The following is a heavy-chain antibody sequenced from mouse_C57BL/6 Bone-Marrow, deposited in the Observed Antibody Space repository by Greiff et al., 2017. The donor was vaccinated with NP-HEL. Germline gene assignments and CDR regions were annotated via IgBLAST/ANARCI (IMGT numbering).Heavy chain of an antibody. J-gene: IGHJ4*01. CDR1: GYSFTGYY. D-gene: IGHD2-1*01. V-gene: IGHV1-42*01. Sequence: VQLKESGPELVKPGASVKISCKASGYSFTGYYMNWVKSSPEKSLVWIGEINPSTGGTTYNQKFKAKATLTVDKSSSTAYMQLKSLTAEDSAVYYSAREEDGNYLYYAMDYWGQGTSVTVSS. CDR2: INPSTGGT. CDR3: AREEDGNYLYYAMDY.